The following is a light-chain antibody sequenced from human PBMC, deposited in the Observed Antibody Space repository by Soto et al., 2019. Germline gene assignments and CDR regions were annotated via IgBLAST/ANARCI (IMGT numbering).Light chain of an antibody. CDR3: QQYNNYPWT. V-gene: IGKV1-5*03. CDR2: KAS. J-gene: IGKJ1*01. CDR1: QSINIW. Sequence: DIQMTQSPSTLSASVGDRVTITCRASQSINIWLAWYQQKPGKAPNLLISKASSLESGVPSRFIGSGSGTEFTLTISSLQPDDFATYYCQQYNNYPWTFGQGTTVEIK.